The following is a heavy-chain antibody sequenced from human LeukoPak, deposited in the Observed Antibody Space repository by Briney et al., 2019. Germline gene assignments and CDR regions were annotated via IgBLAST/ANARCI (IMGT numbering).Heavy chain of an antibody. CDR2: MNPNSGNT. CDR1: GYTFTSYD. J-gene: IGHJ4*02. D-gene: IGHD3-10*01. Sequence: GASVKVSCKASGYTFTSYDINWVRQATGQGLEWMGWMNPNSGNTGYAQKFQGRVTMTRNTSISTAYMELGSLRSEDTAVYYCARITRSDYYYGSGSYQDWGQGTLVTVSS. V-gene: IGHV1-8*01. CDR3: ARITRSDYYYGSGSYQD.